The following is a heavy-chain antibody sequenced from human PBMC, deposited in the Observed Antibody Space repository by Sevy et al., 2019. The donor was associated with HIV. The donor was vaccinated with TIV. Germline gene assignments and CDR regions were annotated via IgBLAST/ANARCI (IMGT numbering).Heavy chain of an antibody. CDR2: IKGKIYDGTI. J-gene: IGHJ4*02. D-gene: IGHD6-13*01. Sequence: GESLKISCAASGFTFSNAWMSWVRQAPGKGLEWVGRIKGKIYDGTIDSAAPVKGRFSISRDDSKNTLYLQMNSLKTEDTAVYYCTTASWSQEDYYNYWGQGTLVTVSS. CDR3: TTASWSQEDYYNY. V-gene: IGHV3-15*01. CDR1: GFTFSNAW.